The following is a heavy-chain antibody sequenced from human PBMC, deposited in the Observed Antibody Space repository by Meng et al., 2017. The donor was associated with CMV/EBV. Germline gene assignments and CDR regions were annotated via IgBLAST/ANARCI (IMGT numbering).Heavy chain of an antibody. J-gene: IGHJ6*02. V-gene: IGHV4-31*03. Sequence: SETLSLTCTVSGGSIGSGGYYWSWIRQHPGKGLEWIGYIYYSGSTYYNPSLKSRVTISVDTSKNQFSLKLSSVTAADTAVYYCARATYDFWSGYHPGYYGMDVWGQGTTVTVSS. CDR2: IYYSGST. CDR1: GGSIGSGGYY. D-gene: IGHD3-3*01. CDR3: ARATYDFWSGYHPGYYGMDV.